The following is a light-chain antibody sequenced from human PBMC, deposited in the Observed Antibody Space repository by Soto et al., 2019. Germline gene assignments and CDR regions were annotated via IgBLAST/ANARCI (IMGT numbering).Light chain of an antibody. Sequence: EKVMTQSPATLSVFPGERATLSCRASQSVSSYLAWYQQKPGQAPRLLIYDASNRATGIPARFSGSGSGTDFTLTISSLEPEDFAVYYCQQRSNWPPTFGQGTRLEIK. J-gene: IGKJ5*01. CDR1: QSVSSY. CDR3: QQRSNWPPT. CDR2: DAS. V-gene: IGKV3-11*01.